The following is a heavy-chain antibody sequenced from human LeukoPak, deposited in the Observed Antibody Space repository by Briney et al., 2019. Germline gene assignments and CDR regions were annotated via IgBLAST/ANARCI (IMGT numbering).Heavy chain of an antibody. CDR2: IKQDGSEK. J-gene: IGHJ4*02. D-gene: IGHD3-10*01. V-gene: IGHV3-7*01. CDR3: AKEITMVRGVYYFDY. Sequence: GGSLRLSCAASGFTFSSYWMSWVRQAPGKGLEWVANIKQDGSEKYYADSVKGRFTISRDNSKNTLYLQMNSLRAEDTAVYYCAKEITMVRGVYYFDYWGQGTLVTVSS. CDR1: GFTFSSYW.